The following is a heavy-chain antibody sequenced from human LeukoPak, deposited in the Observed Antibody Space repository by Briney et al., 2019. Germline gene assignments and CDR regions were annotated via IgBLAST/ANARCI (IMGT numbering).Heavy chain of an antibody. CDR2: IYHSGST. Sequence: SETLSLTCAVSGGSISSGGYSWSWIRQPPGKGLEWIGYIYHSGSTYYNPSLKSRVTISVDRSKNQFSLELSSVTAADTAVYYCARMAERGEGGNFDYWGQGTLVTVSS. D-gene: IGHD3-16*01. CDR1: GGSISSGGYS. CDR3: ARMAERGEGGNFDY. J-gene: IGHJ4*02. V-gene: IGHV4-30-2*01.